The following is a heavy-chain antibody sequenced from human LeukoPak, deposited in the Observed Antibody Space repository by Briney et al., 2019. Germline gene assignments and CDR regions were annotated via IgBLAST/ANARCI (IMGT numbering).Heavy chain of an antibody. D-gene: IGHD2-2*01. Sequence: PSQTLSLTCTVSGGSISSGGYYWSWIRQPPGKGLEWIGYIYHSGSTYYNPSLKSRVTISVDRSKNQFSLKLSSVTAADTAVYYCARGDLIVVVPAAMRGDAFDIWGQGTMVTVSS. CDR3: ARGDLIVVVPAAMRGDAFDI. CDR2: IYHSGST. V-gene: IGHV4-30-2*01. J-gene: IGHJ3*02. CDR1: GGSISSGGYY.